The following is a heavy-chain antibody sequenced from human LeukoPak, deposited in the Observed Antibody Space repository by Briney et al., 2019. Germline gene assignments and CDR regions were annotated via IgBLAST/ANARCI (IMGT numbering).Heavy chain of an antibody. Sequence: GGSLRLSCAASGFTFSTYWMSWVRQAPGKGLEWVANIKEDGSEKYYVDSVKGRFTISRDNAKNSLYLQVNSLRAEDTAVYYCARDRDDYVWGSYRRGYYFDYWGQGTLVTVSP. CDR3: ARDRDDYVWGSYRRGYYFDY. V-gene: IGHV3-7*01. CDR2: IKEDGSEK. CDR1: GFTFSTYW. D-gene: IGHD3-16*02. J-gene: IGHJ4*02.